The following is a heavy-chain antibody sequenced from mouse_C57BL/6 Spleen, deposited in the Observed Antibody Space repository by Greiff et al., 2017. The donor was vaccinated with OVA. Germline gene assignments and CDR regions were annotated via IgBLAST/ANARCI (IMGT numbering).Heavy chain of an antibody. V-gene: IGHV1-64*01. Sequence: VQLQQPGAELVKPGASVKLSCKASGYTFTSYWMHWVKQRPGQGLEWIGMIHPNSGSTNYNEKFKSKATLTVDKSSSTAYMRLSSLTSEDSSVYYCARYGYDVGWFAYWGQETLVTVSA. CDR2: IHPNSGST. CDR3: ARYGYDVGWFAY. D-gene: IGHD2-2*01. CDR1: GYTFTSYW. J-gene: IGHJ3*01.